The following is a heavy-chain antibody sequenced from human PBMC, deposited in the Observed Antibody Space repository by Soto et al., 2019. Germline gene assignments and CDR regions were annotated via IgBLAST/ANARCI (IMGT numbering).Heavy chain of an antibody. CDR2: ISYDGSNK. Sequence: HPGGSLRLSCAASGFTFSSYGMHWVRQAPGKGLEWVAVISYDGSNKYYADSVKGRFTISRDNSKNTLYLQMNSLRAEDTAVYYCAKDYRVLDYDFWSGSYYFDYWGQGTLVTVSS. J-gene: IGHJ4*02. CDR1: GFTFSSYG. V-gene: IGHV3-30*18. D-gene: IGHD3-3*01. CDR3: AKDYRVLDYDFWSGSYYFDY.